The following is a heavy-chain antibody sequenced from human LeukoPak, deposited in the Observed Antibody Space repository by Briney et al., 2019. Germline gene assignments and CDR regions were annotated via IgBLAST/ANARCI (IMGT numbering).Heavy chain of an antibody. CDR2: IGTAGDT. CDR3: ARGFYDDSGYYGPDAFDI. D-gene: IGHD3-22*01. J-gene: IGHJ3*02. CDR1: GFTLSNYD. Sequence: PGGSLRLSCAASGFTLSNYDMHWVRQATGKGLEWVSAIGTAGDTYYSDSVNGRFTVSREHARHSMYLQMNSLRAGDTAVYYCARGFYDDSGYYGPDAFDIWGQGTMVTVSS. V-gene: IGHV3-13*01.